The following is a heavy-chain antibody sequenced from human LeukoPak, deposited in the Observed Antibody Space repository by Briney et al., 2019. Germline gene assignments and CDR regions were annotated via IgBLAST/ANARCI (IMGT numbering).Heavy chain of an antibody. CDR2: IYISGST. CDR1: GGSISSDY. V-gene: IGHV4-4*07. D-gene: IGHD3-9*01. J-gene: IGHJ4*02. CDR3: AREGRYFDWLLPIDY. Sequence: SETLSLTCTVSGGSISSDYWSWIRQPAGKGLEWIGRIYISGSTNYNPSLKSRVTMSVDTSKNQFSLNLSSVTAADTAVYYCAREGRYFDWLLPIDYWGQGTLVTVSS.